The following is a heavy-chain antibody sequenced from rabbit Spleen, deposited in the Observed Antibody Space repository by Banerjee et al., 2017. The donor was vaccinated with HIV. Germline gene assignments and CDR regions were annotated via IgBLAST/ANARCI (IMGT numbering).Heavy chain of an antibody. CDR1: GFSFSSSDY. CDR2: IAGSSSGFT. D-gene: IGHD1-1*01. Sequence: QSLEESGGDLVKPGASLTLTCTASGFSFSSSDYICWVRQAPGKGLEWISCIAGSSSGFTYSATWAKGRFTCSRTSSTKVTLQMTSLTAADTATYFCARDLVAVIGWNFNLWGQGTLVTVS. J-gene: IGHJ4*01. V-gene: IGHV1S40*01. CDR3: ARDLVAVIGWNFNL.